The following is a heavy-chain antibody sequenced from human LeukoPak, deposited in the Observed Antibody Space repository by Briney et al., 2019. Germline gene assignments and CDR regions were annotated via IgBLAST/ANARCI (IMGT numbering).Heavy chain of an antibody. J-gene: IGHJ4*02. V-gene: IGHV3-23*01. CDR3: AKTGRRLRYFDWLLNY. CDR2: ISGSGGST. D-gene: IGHD3-9*01. CDR1: GFTFSGYA. Sequence: PGGSLRLSCAASGFTFSGYAMSWVRQAPGKGLEWVSAISGSGGSTYYADSVKGRFTISRDNSKNTLYLQMNSLRAEDTAVYYCAKTGRRLRYFDWLLNYWGQGTLVTVSS.